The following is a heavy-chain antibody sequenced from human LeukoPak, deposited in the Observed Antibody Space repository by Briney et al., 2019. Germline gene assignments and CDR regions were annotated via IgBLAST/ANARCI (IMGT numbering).Heavy chain of an antibody. CDR3: ARAGVPAAISDLYYYYYMDV. CDR1: GGTFSSYA. Sequence: GASVKVSCKASGGTFSSYAISWVRQAPGQGLEWMGGIIPIFGTANYAQKFQGRVTITADESTSTAYMELSSLRSEDTAVYYCARAGVPAAISDLYYYYYMDVWGKGTTVTVSS. V-gene: IGHV1-69*13. D-gene: IGHD2-2*02. CDR2: IIPIFGTA. J-gene: IGHJ6*03.